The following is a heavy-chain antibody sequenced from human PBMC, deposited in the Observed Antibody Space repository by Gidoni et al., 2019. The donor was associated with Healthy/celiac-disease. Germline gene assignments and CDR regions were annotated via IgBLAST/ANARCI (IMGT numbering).Heavy chain of an antibody. CDR2: IKSKTDGGTT. J-gene: IGHJ4*02. CDR3: TTDAYGDAPQGY. Sequence: EVQLVESGGGLVKPGGSLRLSCAASGFTFSNAWMSWVRQAPGKGLGWVGRIKSKTDGGTTDYAAPVKGRFTISRDDSKNTLYLQMNSLKTEDTAVYYCTTDAYGDAPQGYWGQGTLVTVSS. V-gene: IGHV3-15*01. CDR1: GFTFSNAW. D-gene: IGHD4-17*01.